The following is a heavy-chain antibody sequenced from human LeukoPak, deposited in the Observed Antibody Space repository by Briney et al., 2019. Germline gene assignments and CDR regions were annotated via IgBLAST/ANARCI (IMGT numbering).Heavy chain of an antibody. Sequence: ASVKVSCKASGYTFTGYYMHWVRQAPGQGLEWMGWINPNSGGTNYAQKFQGRVTVTRDTSISTAYMELSRLRSDDRAVYYCARGSIVLYYYMDVWGKGTTVTISS. D-gene: IGHD2-8*01. V-gene: IGHV1-2*02. CDR1: GYTFTGYY. J-gene: IGHJ6*03. CDR3: ARGSIVLYYYMDV. CDR2: INPNSGGT.